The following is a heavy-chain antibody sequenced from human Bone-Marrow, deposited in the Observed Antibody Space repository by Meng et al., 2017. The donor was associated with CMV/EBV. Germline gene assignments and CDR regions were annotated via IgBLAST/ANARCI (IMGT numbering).Heavy chain of an antibody. J-gene: IGHJ6*02. CDR2: IGTAGDT. Sequence: GGSLRLSCAASGFTFSSYDMHWVRQATGKGLEWVSAIGTAGDTYYPGSVKGRFTISRENAKNSLYLQMNSLRAGDTAVYYCARESLYDFWSGPKVDVWGQGTTVTVSS. CDR3: ARESLYDFWSGPKVDV. V-gene: IGHV3-13*01. D-gene: IGHD3-3*01. CDR1: GFTFSSYD.